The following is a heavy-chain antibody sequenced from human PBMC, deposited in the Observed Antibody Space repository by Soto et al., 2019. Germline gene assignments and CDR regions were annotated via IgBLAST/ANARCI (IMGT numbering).Heavy chain of an antibody. Sequence: QVQLVQSGAEVKKPGSSVKVSRKASGGTFSSYAISWVRQAPGQGLEWMGGIIPIFGTANYAQKFQGRVTITADESTSTAYMELSSLRSEDTAVYYCARDWSYYELLSPPKDWGQGTLVTVSS. CDR2: IIPIFGTA. D-gene: IGHD3-22*01. CDR1: GGTFSSYA. J-gene: IGHJ4*02. V-gene: IGHV1-69*01. CDR3: ARDWSYYELLSPPKD.